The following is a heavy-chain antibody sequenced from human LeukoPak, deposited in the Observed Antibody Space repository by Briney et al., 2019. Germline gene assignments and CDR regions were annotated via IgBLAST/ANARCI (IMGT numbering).Heavy chain of an antibody. V-gene: IGHV3-23*01. CDR1: GFTFSNYA. J-gene: IGHJ1*01. Sequence: QPGGSLRLSCAASGFTFSNYALSWVRQAPGKGLEWVSAIHYSGGSTYYADSVKGRFTISRDNSKNTLYLQMNSLRAEDTAVYYCAKDEGHSSSYGPEYFQHWGQGTLVTVSS. CDR3: AKDEGHSSSYGPEYFQH. CDR2: IHYSGGST. D-gene: IGHD6-13*01.